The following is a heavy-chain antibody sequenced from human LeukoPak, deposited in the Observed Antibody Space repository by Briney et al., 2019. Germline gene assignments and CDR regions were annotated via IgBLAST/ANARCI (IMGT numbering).Heavy chain of an antibody. CDR1: GGSISSGSYD. Sequence: TSETLSLTCTGSGGSISSGSYDWSWIRQPAGKGLEWIGRIYTSGSTNYNPSLNSRVTISVDTPKNQFSLKLSSVTAADTAVYYCARVVLSLYYYMDVWAKGPRSPSP. CDR3: ARVVLSLYYYMDV. CDR2: IYTSGST. D-gene: IGHD2/OR15-2a*01. V-gene: IGHV4-61*02. J-gene: IGHJ6*03.